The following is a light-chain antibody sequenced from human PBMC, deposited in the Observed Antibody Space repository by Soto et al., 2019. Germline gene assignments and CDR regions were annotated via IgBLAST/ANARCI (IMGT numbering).Light chain of an antibody. CDR3: LQSYRTPLT. CDR1: RGISSY. CDR2: DAS. Sequence: DIQLTQSPSFLSASVGDRVTITCRASRGISSYLAWYQQKPGKAPKLLIYDASSLESGVPSRFSGSGSGTDFTLTISSLQPEDFATYYCLQSYRTPLTFGGGTKVDIK. J-gene: IGKJ4*01. V-gene: IGKV1-9*01.